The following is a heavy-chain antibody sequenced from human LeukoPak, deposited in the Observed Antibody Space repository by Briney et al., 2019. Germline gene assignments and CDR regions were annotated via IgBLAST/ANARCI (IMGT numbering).Heavy chain of an antibody. CDR1: GFTFSSYS. Sequence: GGSLRLSCAASGFTFSSYSMNWVRQAPGKGLEWVSSISSSSSYIYYADSVKGRFTISRDNAKNSLYLQMNGLRAEGTAVYYCARDVSRCSSTSCYSYYGMDVWGQGTTVTVSS. J-gene: IGHJ6*02. CDR3: ARDVSRCSSTSCYSYYGMDV. CDR2: ISSSSSYI. V-gene: IGHV3-21*01. D-gene: IGHD2-2*01.